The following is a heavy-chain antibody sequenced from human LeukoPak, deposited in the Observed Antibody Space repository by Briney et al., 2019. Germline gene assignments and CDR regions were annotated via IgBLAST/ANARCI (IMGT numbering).Heavy chain of an antibody. D-gene: IGHD3-3*01. V-gene: IGHV4-34*01. Sequence: SETLSLTCAISDEPFSGYYWGWIRQPPGKGLELIGEINRNGNTDYNPSLKSRVSMSIDTSKNQLSLNLISVTAADTAVYYCARLVPERFFQLNPEGYYDYWGQGTLVTVSS. J-gene: IGHJ4*02. CDR2: INRNGNT. CDR3: ARLVPERFFQLNPEGYYDY. CDR1: DEPFSGYY.